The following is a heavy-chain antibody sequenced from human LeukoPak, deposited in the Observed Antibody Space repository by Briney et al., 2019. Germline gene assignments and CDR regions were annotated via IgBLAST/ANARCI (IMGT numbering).Heavy chain of an antibody. CDR2: IKQDGSEK. D-gene: IGHD5-12*01. CDR1: GFTFSSYW. J-gene: IGHJ4*02. CDR3: ARAGPGYSGYDAYYFDY. Sequence: GGPLRLSCAASGFTFSSYWMSWVRQAPGKGLEWVANIKQDGSEKYYVDSVKGRFTISRDNAKNSLYLQMNSLRAEDTAVYYCARAGPGYSGYDAYYFDYWGQGTLVTVSS. V-gene: IGHV3-7*01.